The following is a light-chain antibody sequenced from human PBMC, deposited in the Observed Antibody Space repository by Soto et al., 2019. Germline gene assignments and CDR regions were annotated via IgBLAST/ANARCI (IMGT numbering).Light chain of an antibody. CDR1: SSDVCGYNY. J-gene: IGLJ1*01. CDR3: CSHAGSYTYV. Sequence: QSALTQPRSVSGSPGQSVTISCTGTSSDVCGYNYVSWYQQHPGKAPKLMIYDVSTRPSGVPDRFSGSQSGNTASLTISGLQAEVEADYCGCSHAGSYTYVFGTGPKLTV. V-gene: IGLV2-11*01. CDR2: DVS.